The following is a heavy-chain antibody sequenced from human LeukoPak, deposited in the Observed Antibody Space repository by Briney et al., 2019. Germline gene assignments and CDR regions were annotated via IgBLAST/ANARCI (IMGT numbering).Heavy chain of an antibody. Sequence: PGESLRISCKGSGYSFTSYWISWVRQMPGKGLEWMGRIDPSDSYTNYSPSFQGHVTISADKPISTAYLQWSSLKASDTAMYYCARYAPYSSGWYEYYGMDVWGQGTTVTVSS. V-gene: IGHV5-10-1*01. CDR2: IDPSDSYT. D-gene: IGHD6-19*01. J-gene: IGHJ6*02. CDR1: GYSFTSYW. CDR3: ARYAPYSSGWYEYYGMDV.